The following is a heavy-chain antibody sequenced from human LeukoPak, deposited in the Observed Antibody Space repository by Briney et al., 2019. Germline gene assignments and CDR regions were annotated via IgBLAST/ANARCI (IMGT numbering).Heavy chain of an antibody. CDR1: GGSISSGGYY. V-gene: IGHV4-31*03. CDR2: IYYSGST. Sequence: KPSETLSLTCTVSGGSISSGGYYWSWIRQHPGKGLEWIGYIYYSGSTYYNPSLKSRVTISVDTSKNQFSLKLSSVTAADTAVYYCARGYDFWSGYVPYNWFDPWGQGTLVTVSS. D-gene: IGHD3-3*01. J-gene: IGHJ5*02. CDR3: ARGYDFWSGYVPYNWFDP.